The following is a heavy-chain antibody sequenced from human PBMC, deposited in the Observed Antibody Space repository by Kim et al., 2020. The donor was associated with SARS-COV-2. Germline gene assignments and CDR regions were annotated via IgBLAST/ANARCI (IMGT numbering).Heavy chain of an antibody. CDR3: ARGSSKANVLLWFRELLYNWFDP. D-gene: IGHD3-10*01. Sequence: ASVKVSCKASGYTFTSYAMNWVRQAPGQGLEWMGWINTNTGNPTYAQGFTGRFVFSLDTSVSTAYLQISSLKAEDTAVYYCARGSSKANVLLWFRELLYNWFDPWGQGTLVTVSS. CDR1: GYTFTSYA. J-gene: IGHJ5*02. CDR2: INTNTGNP. V-gene: IGHV7-4-1*02.